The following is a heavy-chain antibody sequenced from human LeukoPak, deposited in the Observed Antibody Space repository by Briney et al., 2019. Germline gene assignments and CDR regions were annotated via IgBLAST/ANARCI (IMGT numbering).Heavy chain of an antibody. D-gene: IGHD2-15*01. Sequence: PSETLSLTCTVSGGSISSYYWSWIRQPPGKGLEWIGYIYYSGSTNYNPSLKSRVTISVDTSKNQFSLKLSSVTAADTAVYYCARHVRGYVNYWGQGTLVTVSS. CDR1: GGSISSYY. V-gene: IGHV4-59*08. J-gene: IGHJ4*02. CDR2: IYYSGST. CDR3: ARHVRGYVNY.